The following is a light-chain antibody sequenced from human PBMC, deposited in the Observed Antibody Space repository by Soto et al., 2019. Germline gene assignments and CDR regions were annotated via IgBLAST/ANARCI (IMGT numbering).Light chain of an antibody. CDR2: YAS. Sequence: EIVMTQSPATLSVSPGASATLFCRASESVSSDLAWYRQKPGQAPRLLIYYASIRATGIPARFSGSGSGTEFTLTINSLQSEDVAVYFCQQYYSTPWTFGQGTKVEIK. V-gene: IGKV3-15*01. CDR3: QQYYSTPWT. CDR1: ESVSSD. J-gene: IGKJ1*01.